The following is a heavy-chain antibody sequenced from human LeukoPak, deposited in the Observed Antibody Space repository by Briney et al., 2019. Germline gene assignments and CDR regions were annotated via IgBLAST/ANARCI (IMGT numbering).Heavy chain of an antibody. V-gene: IGHV3-7*01. CDR2: IKQDGSEK. CDR1: GFTFSSYW. D-gene: IGHD6-13*01. J-gene: IGHJ4*02. Sequence: PGGSLRLSCAASGFTFSSYWMSWVRQAPGKGLEWVASIKQDGSEKYYVDSVKGRFTISRDNAKNSLYLQMNSLRAEDTAVYYCAKGGSDPTKYSSSWYQIMFYWGQGTLVTVSS. CDR3: AKGGSDPTKYSSSWYQIMFY.